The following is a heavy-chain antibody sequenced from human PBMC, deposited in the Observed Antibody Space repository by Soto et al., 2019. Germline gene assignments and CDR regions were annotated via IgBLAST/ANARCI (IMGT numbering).Heavy chain of an antibody. D-gene: IGHD7-27*01. J-gene: IGHJ4*02. Sequence: QAQLVQSGAEVKNPGASVKLSCKASGYIFTNYYIHWVRQAPGQGLEWMAIINPNGGSTHYAQEFQGRVTLARDTFTNTVYMELSSLRSEDTAIYYCARDLTSGDYWGQGTLVTVSS. CDR2: INPNGGST. V-gene: IGHV1-46*01. CDR3: ARDLTSGDY. CDR1: GYIFTNYY.